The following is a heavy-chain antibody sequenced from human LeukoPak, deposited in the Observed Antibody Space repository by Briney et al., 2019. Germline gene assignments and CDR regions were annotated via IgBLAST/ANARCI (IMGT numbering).Heavy chain of an antibody. CDR3: ARGALSSRKFDP. CDR1: GGSISSYY. Sequence: SETLSLTCTVSGGSISSYYWSWIRQPAGKGLEWIGRIYSSGSTNYNPSLKSRVTMSIDTPKSQFTLKMSSVTAADTAVYYCARGALSSRKFDPWGQGTLVTVSS. J-gene: IGHJ5*02. V-gene: IGHV4-4*07. D-gene: IGHD6-13*01. CDR2: IYSSGST.